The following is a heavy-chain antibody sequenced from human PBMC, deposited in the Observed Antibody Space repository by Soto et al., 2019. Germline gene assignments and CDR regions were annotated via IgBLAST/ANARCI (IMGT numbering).Heavy chain of an antibody. CDR2: IYYSGST. D-gene: IGHD2-21*01. J-gene: IGHJ4*02. V-gene: IGHV4-59*08. Sequence: SSETLSLTCTVSGGSISSYYWSWIRQPPGKGLEWLGYIYYSGSTNYNPSHKSRVTISVDTSKNQFSLKLTSVTATDTAVYYCARHSIYGEFDYWGQGTQVTVSS. CDR1: GGSISSYY. CDR3: ARHSIYGEFDY.